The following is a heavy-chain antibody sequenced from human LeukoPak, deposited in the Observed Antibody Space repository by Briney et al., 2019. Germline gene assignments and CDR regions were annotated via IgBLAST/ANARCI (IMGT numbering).Heavy chain of an antibody. V-gene: IGHV1-18*01. J-gene: IGHJ3*02. D-gene: IGHD3-10*01. CDR2: ISAYNGNT. CDR3: ARDTREYYYDAFDI. CDR1: GYTFTSYG. Sequence: GSVKVSCKASGYTFTSYGISWVRQAPGQGLEWMGWISAYNGNTNYAQKLQGRVTMTTDTSTSTAYMELRSLRSDDTAVYYCARDTREYYYDAFDIWGQGTMVTVSS.